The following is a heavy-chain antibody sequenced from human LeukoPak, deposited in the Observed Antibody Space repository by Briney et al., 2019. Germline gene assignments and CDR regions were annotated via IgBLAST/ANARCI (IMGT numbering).Heavy chain of an antibody. D-gene: IGHD3-22*01. CDR2: IYHSGST. Sequence: SQTLSLTCAISGGSISSGGYSWSWLRLPPGKGLEWIGYIYHSGSTYYNPSLKSRVTISLDRSKNQFSLKLSSVTAADTAVYYCARGGSADYYDTSSRNYYFDYWGQGTLVTVSS. J-gene: IGHJ4*02. CDR3: ARGGSADYYDTSSRNYYFDY. CDR1: GGSISSGGYS. V-gene: IGHV4-30-2*01.